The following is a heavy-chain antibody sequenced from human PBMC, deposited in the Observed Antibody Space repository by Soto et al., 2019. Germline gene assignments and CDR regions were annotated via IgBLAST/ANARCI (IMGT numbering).Heavy chain of an antibody. CDR2: ISGSGGST. V-gene: IGHV3-23*01. CDR1: GFTFSSYA. D-gene: IGHD3-10*01. J-gene: IGHJ5*02. Sequence: GSLRLSCAASGFTFSSYAMSWVRQAPGKGLEWVSAISGSGGSTYYADSVKGRFTISRDNSKNTLYLQMNSLRAEDTAVYYYAKDRGPHTPQNWFDPWGQGTLVTVSS. CDR3: AKDRGPHTPQNWFDP.